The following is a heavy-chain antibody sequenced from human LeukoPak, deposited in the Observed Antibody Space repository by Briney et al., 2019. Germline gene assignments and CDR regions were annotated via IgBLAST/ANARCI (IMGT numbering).Heavy chain of an antibody. D-gene: IGHD6-13*01. V-gene: IGHV4-39*02. CDR2: IYYSGST. CDR3: ARPIHRAAAGTKYFQH. J-gene: IGHJ1*01. CDR1: GGSISSSSYY. Sequence: SETLSLTCTVSGGSISSSSYYWGWIRQPPGKGLEWIGSIYYSGSTYYNPSLKSRVTISVDTSNYHFSLKLSSVTAADTAVYYCARPIHRAAAGTKYFQHWGQGTLVTVSS.